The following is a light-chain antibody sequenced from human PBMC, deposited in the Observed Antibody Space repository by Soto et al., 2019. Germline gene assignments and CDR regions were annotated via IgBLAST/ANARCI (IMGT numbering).Light chain of an antibody. CDR2: SAS. CDR1: QNVNIA. J-gene: IGKJ3*01. V-gene: IGKV3D-15*01. Sequence: EIVLTQSPATLSVSPGERATLSCRASQNVNIALVWYQQKPGQAPKVLIFSASARDTGIPARFIGGGSETEFTLTISSLQPEDSAVYFCQQYNTWPFTFGPGTKVDIK. CDR3: QQYNTWPFT.